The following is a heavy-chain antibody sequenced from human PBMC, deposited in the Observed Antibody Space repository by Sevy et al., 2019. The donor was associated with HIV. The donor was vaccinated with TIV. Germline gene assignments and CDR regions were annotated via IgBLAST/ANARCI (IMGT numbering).Heavy chain of an antibody. CDR3: AREGPHGDYVEVYYYYYGMDV. CDR1: GFTFSSYA. CDR2: ISYDGSNK. J-gene: IGHJ6*02. V-gene: IGHV3-30*04. Sequence: GGSLRLSCAASGFTFSSYAMHWVRQAPGKGLEWVAVISYDGSNKYYADSVKGRFTNSRDDSKNTLYLQMNSLRAEDPAVYYCAREGPHGDYVEVYYYYYGMDVWGQGTTVTVSS. D-gene: IGHD4-17*01.